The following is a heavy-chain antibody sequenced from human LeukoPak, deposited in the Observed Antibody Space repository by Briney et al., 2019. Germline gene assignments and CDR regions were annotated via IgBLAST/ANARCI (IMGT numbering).Heavy chain of an antibody. CDR3: ASIDGSGSYYHYYYGMDV. J-gene: IGHJ6*02. D-gene: IGHD3-10*01. V-gene: IGHV3-7*01. Sequence: GGSLRLSCAASGFTFSSYWMSWVRQAPGKGLEWVANIKQDGSEKYYVDSVKGRFTISRDNAKNSLYLQMNSLRAEDTAVYYCASIDGSGSYYHYYYGMDVWGQGTTATVSS. CDR2: IKQDGSEK. CDR1: GFTFSSYW.